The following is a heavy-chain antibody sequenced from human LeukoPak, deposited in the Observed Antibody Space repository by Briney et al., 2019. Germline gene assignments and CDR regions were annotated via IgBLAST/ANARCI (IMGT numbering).Heavy chain of an antibody. CDR3: ARDLRMATIHRDNFFDP. V-gene: IGHV4-59*01. D-gene: IGHD5-24*01. CDR2: VYSTGST. J-gene: IGHJ5*02. CDR1: GDSMYSFY. Sequence: SETLSLTCTVSGDSMYSFYWSWIRQPPGRGLEWIGYVYSTGSTNYNPSLKSRVTISLDTSKNQFSLNLSSVTAADTAIYYCARDLRMATIHRDNFFDPWGQGTLVTVSS.